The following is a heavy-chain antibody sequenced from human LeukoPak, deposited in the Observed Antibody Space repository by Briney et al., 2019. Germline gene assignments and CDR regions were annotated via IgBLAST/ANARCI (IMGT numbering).Heavy chain of an antibody. J-gene: IGHJ3*02. V-gene: IGHV3-30*04. CDR3: ARDRVRGGGSCSFPAFDI. CDR1: GFIFYSYA. Sequence: GGSLRLSCAASGFIFYSYAMHWVRQAPGKGLEWVAVISHGEPNKYYADSVKGRFTISRDHSKKTLYLQMNSLRAEDTAVYYCARDRVRGGGSCSFPAFDIWGRGTMVTVSS. D-gene: IGHD2-15*01. CDR2: ISHGEPNK.